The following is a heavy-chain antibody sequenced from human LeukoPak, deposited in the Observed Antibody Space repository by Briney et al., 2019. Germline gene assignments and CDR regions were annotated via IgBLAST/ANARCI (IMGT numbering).Heavy chain of an antibody. J-gene: IGHJ4*02. Sequence: GGSLRLSCAASGFTVSSTYMSWVRQSPGKGLEWVSVVYRDGKMFYIDSVKGRFAISRDTSKNTVYLQMNNLRAEDTAVYYCASRHCSGGDCYFAGADPFDHWGQGALVTVSS. CDR1: GFTVSSTY. CDR3: ASRHCSGGDCYFAGADPFDH. CDR2: VYRDGKM. V-gene: IGHV3-53*01. D-gene: IGHD2-21*01.